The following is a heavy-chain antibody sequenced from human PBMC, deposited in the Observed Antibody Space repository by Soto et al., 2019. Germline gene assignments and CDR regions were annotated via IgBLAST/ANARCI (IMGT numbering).Heavy chain of an antibody. CDR2: IVPIYRTA. V-gene: IGHV1-69*13. CDR1: GGTFSSYR. CDR3: ARDSGAKLSSS. D-gene: IGHD6-13*01. J-gene: IGHJ4*02. Sequence: GASVKVSCKASGGTFSSYRFNWVRQARGQGLEWLGGIVPIYRTADYAQKFQGRVTITADESTRTVYMEPSSLKSQDTALYYCARDSGAKLSSSWGQGTLVTVS.